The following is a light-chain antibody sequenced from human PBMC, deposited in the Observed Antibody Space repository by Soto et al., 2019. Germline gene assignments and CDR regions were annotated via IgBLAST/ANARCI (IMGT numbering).Light chain of an antibody. J-gene: IGKJ2*01. V-gene: IGKV1-39*01. CDR1: QSISSY. Sequence: DIQMTQSPSSLSASVGDRVTITCRASQSISSYLNWYQQKPGKAPKLLIYAASSLQSGVPSRFSGSGSGTDFTLTISSLQPEDFATYYCPQSYSTPPTFGQGT. CDR2: AAS. CDR3: PQSYSTPPT.